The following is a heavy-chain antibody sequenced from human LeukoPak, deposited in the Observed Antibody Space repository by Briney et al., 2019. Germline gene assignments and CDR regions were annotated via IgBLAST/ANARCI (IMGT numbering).Heavy chain of an antibody. Sequence: PGRSLRLSCAASGFTFSNYGMHWVRQAPGKGLEWVALISYDGSNTYYVDSVKGRFTISRDNSKNTLYLQMNSLRPEDTAVYYCAKDLSDYVRGNHGNLFDYWGQGTLVTVSS. CDR2: ISYDGSNT. CDR1: GFTFSNYG. J-gene: IGHJ4*02. V-gene: IGHV3-30*18. D-gene: IGHD3-16*01. CDR3: AKDLSDYVRGNHGNLFDY.